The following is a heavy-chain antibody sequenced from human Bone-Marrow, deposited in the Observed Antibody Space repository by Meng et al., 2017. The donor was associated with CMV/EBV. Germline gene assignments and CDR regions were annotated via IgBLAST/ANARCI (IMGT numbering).Heavy chain of an antibody. Sequence: QAQLVQLGDWLKKPGASVKVPSKFSGYTLTELSMHWLQQAPGKGLEWMGVFVPEDGEIIYAQKFQGRVTMTEDTSTDTAYMELSSLRSEDTAVYYCATVGEYPYYFDYWGQGTLVTVSS. J-gene: IGHJ4*02. CDR2: FVPEDGEI. D-gene: IGHD2-2*01. CDR1: GYTLTELS. CDR3: ATVGEYPYYFDY. V-gene: IGHV1-24*01.